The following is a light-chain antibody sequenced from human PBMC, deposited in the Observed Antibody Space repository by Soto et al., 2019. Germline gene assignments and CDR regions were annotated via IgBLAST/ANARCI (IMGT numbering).Light chain of an antibody. J-gene: IGLJ2*01. CDR2: SNI. Sequence: QSVLTQPPSVSGAPGQRVTISCTGSSSNIGAGFDVHWYQQLPGTAPKLLIYSNINRPSGVPDRFSGSKSGTSASLAITGLQAEDEADYYCQSYDGSLSAVVFGGGTKLNVL. CDR3: QSYDGSLSAVV. CDR1: SSNIGAGFD. V-gene: IGLV1-40*01.